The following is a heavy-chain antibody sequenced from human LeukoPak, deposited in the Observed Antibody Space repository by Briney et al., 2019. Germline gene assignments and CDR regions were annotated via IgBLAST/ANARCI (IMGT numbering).Heavy chain of an antibody. CDR3: ARGHCSGGSCYPGDY. J-gene: IGHJ4*02. CDR1: GYTFTSYG. V-gene: IGHV1-69*04. D-gene: IGHD2-15*01. Sequence: SVNVSCKSSGYTFTSYGISWVRQAPGQGLEWVGRIIPSLGIENYAQKFQGRVTITADKSTSTAYMELSSLRSEDTAVYYCARGHCSGGSCYPGDYWGQGTLVTVSS. CDR2: IIPSLGIE.